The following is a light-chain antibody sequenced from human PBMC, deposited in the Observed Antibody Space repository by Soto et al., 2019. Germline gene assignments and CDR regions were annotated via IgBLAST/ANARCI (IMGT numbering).Light chain of an antibody. V-gene: IGLV2-8*01. CDR3: SSYVGSNNYV. J-gene: IGLJ1*01. Sequence: QSALTQPPSASGSPGQSVTISCTGTSSDVGNYNFVSWYQQHPGKAPKLIIYDVTKRPSGVPDRFSGSKSGNTASLTVSGLQADDEADYFCSSYVGSNNYVFGTGTKVTVL. CDR2: DVT. CDR1: SSDVGNYNF.